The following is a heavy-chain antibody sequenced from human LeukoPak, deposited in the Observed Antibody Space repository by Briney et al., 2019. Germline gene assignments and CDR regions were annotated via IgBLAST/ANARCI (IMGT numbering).Heavy chain of an antibody. CDR1: GLKFSDAW. D-gene: IGHD5-24*01. J-gene: IGHJ6*02. CDR2: IKRGGTT. Sequence: QAGGSLRLSCVVSGLKFSDAWVTWVRQAPGKGLEWVGRIKRGGTTDYAAPVNGRFTISRDDSKNTIYLQVNSLKIEDTAVYYCKSERSVYYGMDVWGQGTTVTVSS. V-gene: IGHV3-15*01. CDR3: KSERSVYYGMDV.